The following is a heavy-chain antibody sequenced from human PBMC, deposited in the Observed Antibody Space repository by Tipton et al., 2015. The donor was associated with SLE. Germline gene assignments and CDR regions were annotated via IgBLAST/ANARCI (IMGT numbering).Heavy chain of an antibody. V-gene: IGHV4-59*01. D-gene: IGHD4-17*01. CDR3: ASLRFYGDYDLGR. CDR2: VYKN. CDR1: ADSFTHYH. Sequence: TLSLTCTVSADSFTHYHWSWIRQSPGKGLEWIGNVYKNYNPSLESRVTISVDTSRNLFSLNLMSLTSADTAVYYCASLRFYGDYDLGRWGQGALVTVSS. J-gene: IGHJ4*02.